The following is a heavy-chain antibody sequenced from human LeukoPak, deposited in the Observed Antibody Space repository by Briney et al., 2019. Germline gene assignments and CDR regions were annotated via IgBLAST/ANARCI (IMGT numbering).Heavy chain of an antibody. CDR1: GGSFSGYY. V-gene: IGHV4-59*01. J-gene: IGHJ6*03. CDR2: IYYSGST. Sequence: PSETLSLTCAVYGGSFSGYYWSWIRQPPRKGLEWSGYIYYSGSTNYNPSLKSRVTISVDTSKNQFSLKLSSVTAADTAVYYCARDSKYSSSVRTHYYYMDVWGKGTTVTASS. CDR3: ARDSKYSSSVRTHYYYMDV. D-gene: IGHD6-6*01.